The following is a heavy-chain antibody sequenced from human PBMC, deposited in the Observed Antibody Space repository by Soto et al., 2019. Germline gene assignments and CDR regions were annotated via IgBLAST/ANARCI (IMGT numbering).Heavy chain of an antibody. V-gene: IGHV4-31*03. Sequence: QVQLQESGPGLVKPSQTLSLSCTVSGGSIRSDSYYWTWIRQHPGKGLEWIGYVYYSGNTYYNPSLKSRLTISLDTSKKQFSLKLTSVTAADTAVYFCAADSGGVWLSFDSWSQGILVTVSS. J-gene: IGHJ4*02. CDR1: GGSIRSDSYY. CDR3: AADSGGVWLSFDS. CDR2: VYYSGNT. D-gene: IGHD3-9*01.